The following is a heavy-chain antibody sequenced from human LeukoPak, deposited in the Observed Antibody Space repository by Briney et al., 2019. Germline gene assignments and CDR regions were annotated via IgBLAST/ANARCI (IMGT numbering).Heavy chain of an antibody. D-gene: IGHD2-21*02. Sequence: GGSLRLSCAASGFTVSSNYMSWVRQAPGKGLEWVSVIYSGGSTYYADSVKGRFTISRDNSKNTLYLQMNSLRAEDTAVYYCARIGGVVVTAIQGSPYFDYWGQGTLVTVSS. CDR3: ARIGGVVVTAIQGSPYFDY. CDR2: IYSGGST. V-gene: IGHV3-66*01. J-gene: IGHJ4*02. CDR1: GFTVSSNY.